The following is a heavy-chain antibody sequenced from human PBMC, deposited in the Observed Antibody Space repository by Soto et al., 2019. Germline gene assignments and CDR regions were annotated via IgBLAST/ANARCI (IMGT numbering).Heavy chain of an antibody. CDR2: ISSSSSYI. CDR1: GFTFSSYS. D-gene: IGHD5-18*01. J-gene: IGHJ6*03. CDR3: ARGYSYGYVWYYYYMDV. Sequence: GSLRLSCTASGFTFSSYSMNWVRQAPGKGLEWVSSISSSSSYISYADSMKGRFTISRDNAKNSLFLQMNSLRAEDTAVYYCARGYSYGYVWYYYYMDVWGKGTTVTVSS. V-gene: IGHV3-21*01.